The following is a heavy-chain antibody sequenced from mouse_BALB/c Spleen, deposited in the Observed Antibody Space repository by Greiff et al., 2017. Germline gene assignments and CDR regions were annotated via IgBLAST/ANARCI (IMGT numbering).Heavy chain of an antibody. D-gene: IGHD2-14*01. Sequence: DVKLVESGGGLVKPGGSLKLSCAASGFTFSDYYMYWVRQTPEKRLEWVATISDGGSYTYYPDSVKGRFTISRDNAKNNLYLQMSSLKSEDTAMYYCARDGGYEDYYAMDYWGQGTSVTVSS. CDR3: ARDGGYEDYYAMDY. CDR1: GFTFSDYY. CDR2: ISDGGSYT. J-gene: IGHJ4*01. V-gene: IGHV5-4*02.